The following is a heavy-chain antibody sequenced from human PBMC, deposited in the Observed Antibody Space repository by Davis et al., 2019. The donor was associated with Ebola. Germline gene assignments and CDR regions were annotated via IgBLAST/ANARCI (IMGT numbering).Heavy chain of an antibody. CDR1: VGSFSGYS. CDR2: INHSGST. Sequence: MPGGPLNLSSAFYVGSFSGYSWSWIRQPPGKGLEWIGEINHSGSTNYNPSLKSRVTISVDTSKNQFSLKLSSVTAADTAVYYCARGPTVKGMDVWGQGTTVTVSS. J-gene: IGHJ6*02. CDR3: ARGPTVKGMDV. D-gene: IGHD4-11*01. V-gene: IGHV4-34*01.